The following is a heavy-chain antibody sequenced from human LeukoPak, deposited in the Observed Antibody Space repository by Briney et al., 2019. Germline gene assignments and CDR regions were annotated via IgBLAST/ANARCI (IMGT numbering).Heavy chain of an antibody. CDR3: ARRDCGGDCSSSYYYYYGMDV. CDR1: GYTFTSYY. V-gene: IGHV1-46*01. CDR2: INPSGGST. D-gene: IGHD2-21*02. J-gene: IGHJ6*02. Sequence: ASVKVSCKASGYTFTSYYMHWVRQAPGQGLEWMGIINPSGGSTSCAQKFQGRVTITADGSTSTAYMELSSLRSEDTAVYYCARRDCGGDCSSSYYYYYGMDVWGQGTTVTVSS.